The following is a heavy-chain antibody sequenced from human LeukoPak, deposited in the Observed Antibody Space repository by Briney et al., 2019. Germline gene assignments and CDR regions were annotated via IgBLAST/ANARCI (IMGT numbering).Heavy chain of an antibody. J-gene: IGHJ4*02. D-gene: IGHD3-22*01. CDR3: ARHLIYYDSSGPFDY. CDR2: IYYSGST. Sequence: SETLSLTCTVSGGSISSYYWGWIRQPPGKGLEWIGSIYYSGSTYYNPSLKSRVTISVDTSKNQFSLKLSSVTAADTAVYYCARHLIYYDSSGPFDYWGQGTPVTVSS. V-gene: IGHV4-39*01. CDR1: GGSISSYY.